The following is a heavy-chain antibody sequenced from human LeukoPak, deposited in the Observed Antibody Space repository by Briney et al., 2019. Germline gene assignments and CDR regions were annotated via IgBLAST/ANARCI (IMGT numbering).Heavy chain of an antibody. V-gene: IGHV1-24*01. Sequence: GASVKVSCKVSGYTLTELSMHWVRQAPGKGLEWMGGFDPEDGETIYAQKFQGRVTMTEDTSTDTAYMELSSLRSEDTAVYYCATPTRITMIVDGFDPWGQGTLVTVSS. CDR1: GYTLTELS. J-gene: IGHJ5*02. D-gene: IGHD3-22*01. CDR2: FDPEDGET. CDR3: ATPTRITMIVDGFDP.